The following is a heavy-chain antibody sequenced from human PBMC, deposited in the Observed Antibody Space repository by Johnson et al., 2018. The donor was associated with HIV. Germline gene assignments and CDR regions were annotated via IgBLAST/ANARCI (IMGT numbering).Heavy chain of an antibody. CDR2: IHYDVNNK. Sequence: QVQLVESGGGVVQPGGSLRLSCAASAFTFSSYAIHWVRQAPGKGLEWVAFIHYDVNNKYYADSVKGRFPLSRDNPQTALYLQMNSLRAEDTAVYYVARDRRMTIFGSGRAVQSNDAFDIWGQGTMVTVSS. CDR1: AFTFSSYA. V-gene: IGHV3-30*02. D-gene: IGHD3-3*01. CDR3: ARDRRMTIFGSGRAVQSNDAFDI. J-gene: IGHJ3*02.